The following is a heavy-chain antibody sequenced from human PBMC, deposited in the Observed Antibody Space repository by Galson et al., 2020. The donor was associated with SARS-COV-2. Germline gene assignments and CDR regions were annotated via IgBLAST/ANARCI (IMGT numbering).Heavy chain of an antibody. CDR1: GLTFTRYS. D-gene: IGHD3-10*01. J-gene: IGHJ6*02. Sequence: GGSLRLSCAASGLTFTRYSMNWVRQAPGRGLEWLSYITSSTTIIYYADSVRGRFTISRDNAKNSLYLQMDSLRDEDTAVYYCARDGRRGYDMDVWGQGTTVTVSS. CDR2: ITSSTTII. V-gene: IGHV3-48*02. CDR3: ARDGRRGYDMDV.